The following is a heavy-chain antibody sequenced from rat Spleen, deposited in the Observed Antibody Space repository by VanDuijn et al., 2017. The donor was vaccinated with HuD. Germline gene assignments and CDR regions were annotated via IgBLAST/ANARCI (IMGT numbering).Heavy chain of an antibody. J-gene: IGHJ2*01. Sequence: QVQLKESGPGLVQSSQTLSLTCTVSGFSLISNSLHWVRQPPGKGLEWIAAMSGGRSTYFNSALKSRLSITWDTSESQVFLKMNSLQTEDTAMYFCARSNGYDPFDYWGQGVMVTVSS. CDR1: GFSLISNS. D-gene: IGHD1-7*01. CDR2: MSGGRST. CDR3: ARSNGYDPFDY. V-gene: IGHV2-6*01.